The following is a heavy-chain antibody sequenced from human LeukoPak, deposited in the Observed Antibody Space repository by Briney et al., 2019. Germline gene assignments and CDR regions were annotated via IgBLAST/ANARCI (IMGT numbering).Heavy chain of an antibody. Sequence: GGSLRLSCAASGFTFSDYSMTWVRQAPGKGLERVATIKDGGSEKYYVDSVKGRFTISRDNAGNSVHLQMNSLRAEDTAVYYCARGGHRNLEYWGQGALVTVSS. CDR3: ARGGHRNLEY. D-gene: IGHD3-3*01. J-gene: IGHJ4*02. CDR2: IKDGGSEK. V-gene: IGHV3-7*05. CDR1: GFTFSDYS.